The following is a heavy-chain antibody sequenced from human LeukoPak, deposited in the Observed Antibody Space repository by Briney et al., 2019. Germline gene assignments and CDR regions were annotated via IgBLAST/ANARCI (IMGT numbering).Heavy chain of an antibody. V-gene: IGHV1-18*04. CDR3: ARVGGPYSSGWFDY. CDR1: GYTFTSYG. Sequence: ASVKVSCKASGYTFTSYGISWVRQAPGQGLEWMGWISAYNGNTNYAQKLQGRVTMTTDTSTSTAYMELRGLRSDDTAVYYCARVGGPYSSGWFDYWGQGTLVTVSS. CDR2: ISAYNGNT. D-gene: IGHD6-19*01. J-gene: IGHJ4*02.